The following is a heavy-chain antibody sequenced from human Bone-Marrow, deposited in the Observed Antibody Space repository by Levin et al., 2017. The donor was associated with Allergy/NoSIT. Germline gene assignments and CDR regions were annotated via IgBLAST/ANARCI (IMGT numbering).Heavy chain of an antibody. CDR1: GFTFRGYV. D-gene: IGHD7-27*01. J-gene: IGHJ4*02. CDR2: IVGGGDTT. V-gene: IGHV3-23*01. Sequence: LSLTCATSGFTFRGYVMCWVRQSPGKGLEWVSAIVGGGDTTYYADSVKGRFTISRDNSKNTLYLQMNSLKADDTAVYYCAKRGPNWGFFDYWGQGTLVTVSS. CDR3: AKRGPNWGFFDY.